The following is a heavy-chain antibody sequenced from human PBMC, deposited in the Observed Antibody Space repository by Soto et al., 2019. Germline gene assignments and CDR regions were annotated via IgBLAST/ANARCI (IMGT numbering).Heavy chain of an antibody. Sequence: SETLSLTCTVSGGSINSSSYYWGWIRQPPGKGLEWIGSIYYSGSTYYNPSLKSRVTISVDTSKNQFSLKLSSVTAADTAVYYCARGYSSSWNYYYYYYGMDVWGQGTTVT. CDR2: IYYSGST. J-gene: IGHJ6*02. V-gene: IGHV4-39*01. CDR3: ARGYSSSWNYYYYYYGMDV. CDR1: GGSINSSSYY. D-gene: IGHD6-13*01.